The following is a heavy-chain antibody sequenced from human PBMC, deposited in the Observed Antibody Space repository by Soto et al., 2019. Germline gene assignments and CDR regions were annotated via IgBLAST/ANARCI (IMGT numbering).Heavy chain of an antibody. Sequence: QVQLVQSGAEVKKPGASVKVSCKASGYTFTSYGISWVRQAPGQGLEWMGWISAYNGNTNYAQKLQGRVTMTTDTSTSTAXXXXXXXXXXXXXXXXXXXXXXXGDYVDAFDIWGQGTMVTVSS. CDR3: XXXXXXGDYVDAFDI. J-gene: IGHJ3*02. CDR1: GYTFTSYG. V-gene: IGHV1-18*01. D-gene: IGHD4-17*01. CDR2: ISAYNGNT.